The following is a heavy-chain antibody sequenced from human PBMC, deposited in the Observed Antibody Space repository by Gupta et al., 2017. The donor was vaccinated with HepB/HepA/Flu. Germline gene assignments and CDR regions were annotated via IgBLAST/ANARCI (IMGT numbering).Heavy chain of an antibody. CDR1: GGSFSGYY. J-gene: IGHJ6*03. Sequence: QVQLQQWGAGLLKPSATLSPTCAVYGGSFSGYYWSWIRQPPGKGLEWIGEINHSGSTNYNPSLKSRVTISVDTSKNQLSLKLSSVTAADTAVYYCARGTYCSRTSCYYHYYYMDVWGKGTTVTVSS. D-gene: IGHD2-2*01. CDR3: ARGTYCSRTSCYYHYYYMDV. CDR2: INHSGST. V-gene: IGHV4-34*01.